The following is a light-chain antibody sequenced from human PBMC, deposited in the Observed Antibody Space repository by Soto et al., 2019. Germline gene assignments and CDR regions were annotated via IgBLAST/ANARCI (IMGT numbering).Light chain of an antibody. CDR3: QQYYSTPYT. V-gene: IGKV4-1*01. CDR1: QSVLYSSNNKNY. J-gene: IGKJ2*01. CDR2: WAS. Sequence: DIVMTQSPDSLAVSLSERATINCKSSQSVLYSSNNKNYLAWYQQKPGQPPKLLIYWASTRESGVPDRFSGSGSGTDFTLTISSLQAEDVAVYYCQQYYSTPYTFGHGTKLEIK.